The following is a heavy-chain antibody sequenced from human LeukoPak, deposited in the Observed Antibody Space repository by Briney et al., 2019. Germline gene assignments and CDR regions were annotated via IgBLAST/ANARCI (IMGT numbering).Heavy chain of an antibody. CDR1: GYTFTNYD. J-gene: IGHJ3*02. CDR3: AREGLDI. CDR2: MNPNSGNT. V-gene: IGHV1-8*03. Sequence: ASVKVSCKASGYTFTNYDINWVRQATGQGLEWMGYMNPNSGNTVYAQKFQGRVTITTDTSINTAYMELSSLISEDTAIYYCAREGLDIWGQGTMVTVSS.